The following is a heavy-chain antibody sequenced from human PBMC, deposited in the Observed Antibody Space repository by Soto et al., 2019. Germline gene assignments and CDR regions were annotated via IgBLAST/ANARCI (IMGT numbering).Heavy chain of an antibody. CDR1: GGSISSSSYY. CDR3: ARLSSTSCYSPPVLCVSPPHLDY. D-gene: IGHD2-2*01. V-gene: IGHV4-39*01. J-gene: IGHJ4*02. CDR2: IYYSGST. Sequence: QLQLQESGPGLVKPSETLSLTCTVSGGSISSSSYYWGWIRQPPGKGLEWIGSIYYSGSTYYNPSLKSRVTISVDTSKNQFSLKLSSVTAADTAVYYCARLSSTSCYSPPVLCVSPPHLDYWGQGTLVTVSS.